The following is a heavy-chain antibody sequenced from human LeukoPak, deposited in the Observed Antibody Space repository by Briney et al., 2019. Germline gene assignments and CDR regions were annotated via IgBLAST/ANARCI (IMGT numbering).Heavy chain of an antibody. Sequence: GRSLRLSCAASGFTFSNYDMHWVRQAPGKGLEWVAVTSYDGINKYYADSVKGRFTIFRDNSKNTLYLQMNSLRAEDTAVYYCARHLWFGELLSSFDYWGQGTLVTVSS. CDR3: ARHLWFGELLSSFDY. V-gene: IGHV3-30-3*01. CDR1: GFTFSNYD. J-gene: IGHJ4*02. CDR2: TSYDGINK. D-gene: IGHD3-10*01.